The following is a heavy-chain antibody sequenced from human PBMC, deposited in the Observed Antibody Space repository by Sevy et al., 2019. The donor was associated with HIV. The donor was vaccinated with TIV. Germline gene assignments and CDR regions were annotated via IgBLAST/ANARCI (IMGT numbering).Heavy chain of an antibody. CDR3: ARDCSSASCLCGMDV. CDR2: IKRDGSEK. Sequence: GGSLRLSCAASGFSFSNYWMSWVRQAPGKGLEWVANIKRDGSEKYYVASVKGRFTIFRDNAKTSLFLQMNSLRGEDTAVCYCARDCSSASCLCGMDVWGQGTTVTVSS. V-gene: IGHV3-7*03. CDR1: GFSFSNYW. D-gene: IGHD2-2*01. J-gene: IGHJ6*02.